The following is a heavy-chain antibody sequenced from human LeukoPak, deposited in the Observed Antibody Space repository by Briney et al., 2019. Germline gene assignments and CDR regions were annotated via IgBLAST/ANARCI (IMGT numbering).Heavy chain of an antibody. CDR2: IIPIFGTA. J-gene: IGHJ3*01. Sequence: SVKVSCKASGGTFSSYAISWVRQAPGQGLEWMGGIIPIFGTANYAQKFQGRVTITADESTSTAYMELSSLRSDDTAVYYCTYYDFWSGFGPYWGQGTMVTVSS. D-gene: IGHD3-3*01. V-gene: IGHV1-69*13. CDR3: TYYDFWSGFGPY. CDR1: GGTFSSYA.